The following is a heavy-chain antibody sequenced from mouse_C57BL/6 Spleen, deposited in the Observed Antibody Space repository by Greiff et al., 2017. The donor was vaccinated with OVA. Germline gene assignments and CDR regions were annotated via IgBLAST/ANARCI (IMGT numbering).Heavy chain of an antibody. CDR1: GFSLTSYG. Sequence: VKLMESGPGLVAPSQSLSITCTVSGFSLTSYGVSWVRQPPGKGLEWLGVIWGDGSTNYHSALLSRLGISKDKSTSQVVLKLNSLQTDDTATYYCAKHRSFDVWGTGTTVTVSS. CDR2: IWGDGST. CDR3: AKHRSFDV. J-gene: IGHJ1*03. V-gene: IGHV2-3*01.